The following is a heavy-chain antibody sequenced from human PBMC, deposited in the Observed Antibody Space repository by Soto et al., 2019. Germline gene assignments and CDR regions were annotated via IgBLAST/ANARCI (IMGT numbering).Heavy chain of an antibody. CDR1: GYTFTNYG. D-gene: IGHD6-13*01. Sequence: QVQLVQSEAEVKKPGASVKVSCKASGYTFTNYGVSWVRQAPGQGLEWMAWISPYDGNTHYAQNPQGRATVTTDTSTSTTYMELRSLRSDDTAVYFCARDDRAAAAGTTYYFDYWGQGTLVTVSS. CDR2: ISPYDGNT. CDR3: ARDDRAAAAGTTYYFDY. J-gene: IGHJ4*02. V-gene: IGHV1-18*01.